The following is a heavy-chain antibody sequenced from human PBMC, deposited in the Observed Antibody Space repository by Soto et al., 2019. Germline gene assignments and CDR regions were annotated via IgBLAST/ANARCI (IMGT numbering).Heavy chain of an antibody. CDR1: GFTFSSYW. J-gene: IGHJ4*02. CDR3: ARDDYDSSGYYDY. CDR2: IKQDGSEK. Sequence: GGSLRLSCAASGFTFSSYWMSWVRQAPGKGLEWVANIKQDGSEKYYVDSVKGRFTISRDNAKNSLYLQMNSLRAEDTAVYYCARDDYDSSGYYDYWGQGTLVTVSS. V-gene: IGHV3-7*01. D-gene: IGHD3-22*01.